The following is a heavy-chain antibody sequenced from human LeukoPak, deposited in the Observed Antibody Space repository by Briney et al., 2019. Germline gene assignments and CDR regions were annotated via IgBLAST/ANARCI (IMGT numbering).Heavy chain of an antibody. V-gene: IGHV3-30*04. CDR2: ISHDGSDK. CDR1: GFTLKIYP. CDR3: AREGVQTTVDAFDI. J-gene: IGHJ3*02. D-gene: IGHD4-17*01. Sequence: GGSLRLSCAASGFTLKIYPMHWIRQAPGKGLEWLSVISHDGSDKNNADSVKGRFIISRDNSKNTIYLQLNSLRPEDTAMYYCAREGVQTTVDAFDIWGLGTMVIVSS.